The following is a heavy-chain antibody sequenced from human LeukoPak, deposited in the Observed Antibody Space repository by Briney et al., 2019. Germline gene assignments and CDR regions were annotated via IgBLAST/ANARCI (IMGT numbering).Heavy chain of an antibody. V-gene: IGHV4-34*01. CDR2: INHSGST. Sequence: SETLSLTCAVYGGSFSGYYWSWIRQPPGKGLEWIGEINHSGSTNYNPSLKSRVTISLDTSKKQFSLELSSVTAADTAIYYCARSGSSHSSGFFDNWGQGTLVTVSS. D-gene: IGHD3-22*01. CDR3: ARSGSSHSSGFFDN. CDR1: GGSFSGYY. J-gene: IGHJ4*02.